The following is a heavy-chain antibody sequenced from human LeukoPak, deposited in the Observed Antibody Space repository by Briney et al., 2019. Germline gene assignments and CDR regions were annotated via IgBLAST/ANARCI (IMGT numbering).Heavy chain of an antibody. CDR1: GFTFSNAW. CDR2: TKSKTDGGTT. V-gene: IGHV3-15*01. Sequence: GGSLRLSCAASGFTFSNAWMSWVRQAPGKGLEWVGRTKSKTDGGTTDYAAPVKGRFTISRDDSKKTLYLQMNSLKTEDTAVYYCVRGVRYFDYWGQGTLVTVSS. CDR3: VRGVRYFDY. J-gene: IGHJ4*02. D-gene: IGHD3-10*01.